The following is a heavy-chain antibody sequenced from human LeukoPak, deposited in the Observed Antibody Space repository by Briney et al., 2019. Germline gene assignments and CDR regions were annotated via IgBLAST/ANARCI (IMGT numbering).Heavy chain of an antibody. D-gene: IGHD3-3*01. V-gene: IGHV1-18*01. Sequence: GASVEVSCKASGYTFTSYGISWVRQAPGQGLEWMGWISAYNGNTNYAQKPQGRVTMTTDTSTSTAYMELRSLRSDDTAVYYCARERELRFLEWLSDYYGMDVWGQGTTVTVSS. CDR2: ISAYNGNT. CDR1: GYTFTSYG. J-gene: IGHJ6*02. CDR3: ARERELRFLEWLSDYYGMDV.